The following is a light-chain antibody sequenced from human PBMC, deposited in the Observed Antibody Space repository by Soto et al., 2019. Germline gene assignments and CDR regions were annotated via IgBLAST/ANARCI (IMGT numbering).Light chain of an antibody. J-gene: IGKJ2*01. CDR2: KIY. CDR1: QSLLRSDGNTY. V-gene: IGKV2-24*01. Sequence: DIVLTQTPLSSPVTLGQPASITCRSSQSLLRSDGNTYLSWLHQRPGQPPRLLIYKIYNRFSGVPDRFSGSGAGTDFTLKISRVEAEDVGVYYCMQATQYSPYTFGQGTKLEI. CDR3: MQATQYSPYT.